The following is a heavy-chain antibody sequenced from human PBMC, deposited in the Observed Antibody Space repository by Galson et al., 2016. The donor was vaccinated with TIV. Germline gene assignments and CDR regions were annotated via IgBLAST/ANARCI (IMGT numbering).Heavy chain of an antibody. CDR1: GFAFSNYA. CDR2: ISGSGSGT. Sequence: SLRLSCAASGFAFSNYALNWVRQAPGKGLECVAAISGSGSGTYYTDSVKGRFTISRDNSKNTLYLQMNSLRAEDTAVYYCASYPGLNYYTSFMDVWGNGITVTVSS. D-gene: IGHD3-16*01. J-gene: IGHJ6*03. V-gene: IGHV3-23*01. CDR3: ASYPGLNYYTSFMDV.